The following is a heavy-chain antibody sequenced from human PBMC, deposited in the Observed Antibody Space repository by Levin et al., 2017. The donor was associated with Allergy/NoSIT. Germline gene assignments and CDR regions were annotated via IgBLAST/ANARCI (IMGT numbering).Heavy chain of an antibody. CDR2: INHSGST. Sequence: PSETLSLTCAVYGGSFSGYYWSWIRQPPGKGLEWIGEINHSGSTNYNPSLKSRVTISVDTSKNQFSLKLSSVTAADTAVYYCARALRNYDYIWGSYRGGHSYFDYWGQGTLVTVSS. D-gene: IGHD3-16*02. J-gene: IGHJ4*02. V-gene: IGHV4-34*01. CDR3: ARALRNYDYIWGSYRGGHSYFDY. CDR1: GGSFSGYY.